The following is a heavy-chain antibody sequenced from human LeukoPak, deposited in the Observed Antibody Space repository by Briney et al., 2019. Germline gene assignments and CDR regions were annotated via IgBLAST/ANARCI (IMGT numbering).Heavy chain of an antibody. J-gene: IGHJ5*02. CDR1: GFTFRSHA. V-gene: IGHV3-23*01. Sequence: LTGGSLRLSCAAPGFTFRSHAMGWVRQAPGKGPEWVSAIIASGRSTYYVESVKGRFTISRDNSRDVRYLQMTALSAEDTAVYYCATAHCGSSGCTRAFQWFAPWGQGTLVTVSS. CDR2: IIASGRST. D-gene: IGHD3-22*01. CDR3: ATAHCGSSGCTRAFQWFAP.